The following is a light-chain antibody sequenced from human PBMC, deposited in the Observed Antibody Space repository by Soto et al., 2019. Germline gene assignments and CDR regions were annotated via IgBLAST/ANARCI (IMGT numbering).Light chain of an antibody. CDR3: QQYDSSPST. V-gene: IGKV3-20*01. CDR2: GAS. CDR1: QSLSSSY. Sequence: EIVLTQSPGTLSLSPGERATLSCRASQSLSSSYLAWYQQQPGQAPRLLIYGASTRATGIPDRFSGSGSGTDVTLTISRLEPEDFAVYYCQQYDSSPSTFGQGTKVEI. J-gene: IGKJ2*02.